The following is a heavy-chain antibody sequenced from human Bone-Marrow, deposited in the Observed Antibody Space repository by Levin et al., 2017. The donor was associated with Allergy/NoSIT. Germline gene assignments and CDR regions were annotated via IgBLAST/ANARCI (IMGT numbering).Heavy chain of an antibody. CDR3: ATCTGGSCFPEPFDI. CDR2: IWYDGGYK. V-gene: IGHV3-33*01. J-gene: IGHJ3*02. CDR1: GFIFSSYG. D-gene: IGHD2-15*01. Sequence: GGSLRLSCAASGFIFSSYGMHWVRQGPGKGLEWVAVIWYDGGYKYYADSVKGRFIISRDNPKNTLYLQMNSLRVEDTAVYYCATCTGGSCFPEPFDIWGQGTMVTVSS.